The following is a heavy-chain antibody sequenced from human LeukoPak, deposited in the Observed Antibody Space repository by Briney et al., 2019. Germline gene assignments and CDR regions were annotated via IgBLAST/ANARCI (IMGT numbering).Heavy chain of an antibody. D-gene: IGHD6-13*01. J-gene: IGHJ6*03. Sequence: PGGSLRLSCAASGFTFSTFWMHWVRQAPGKGLVWVSRINSDGSSTVYADSVKGRFTISRDNAKNTLYLQMNSLRADDTAVYYCARSEYSSTWYGDYYYYYMDVWGKGTTVIVSS. CDR3: ARSEYSSTWYGDYYYYYMDV. CDR2: INSDGSST. V-gene: IGHV3-74*01. CDR1: GFTFSTFW.